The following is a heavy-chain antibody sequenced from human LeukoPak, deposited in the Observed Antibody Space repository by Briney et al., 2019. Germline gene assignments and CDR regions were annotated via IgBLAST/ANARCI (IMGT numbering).Heavy chain of an antibody. Sequence: GRSLRLSCEASGFTFSYYGMHWVRQAPGKGLEWVAVIWYDGSNKYYADSVKGRFTISRDSSKNTLSLQMNSLRAEETAVYYCAKDWGEATVTNWFDPWGQGTLVTVSS. V-gene: IGHV3-33*06. CDR3: AKDWGEATVTNWFDP. D-gene: IGHD4-11*01. CDR2: IWYDGSNK. CDR1: GFTFSYYG. J-gene: IGHJ5*02.